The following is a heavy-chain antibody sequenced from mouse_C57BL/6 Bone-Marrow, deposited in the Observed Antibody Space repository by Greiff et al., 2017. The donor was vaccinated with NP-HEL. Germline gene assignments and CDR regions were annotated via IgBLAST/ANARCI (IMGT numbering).Heavy chain of an antibody. J-gene: IGHJ3*01. V-gene: IGHV5-4*01. CDR1: GFTFSSYA. D-gene: IGHD2-12*01. CDR3: ARDEEDYTGFAY. CDR2: ISDGGSYT. Sequence: EVNLVESGGGLVKPGGSLKLSCAASGFTFSSYAMSWVRQTPEKRLEWVATISDGGSYTYYPDNVKGRFTISRDNAKNNLYLQMSHLKSEDTAMYYCARDEEDYTGFAYWGQGTLVTVSA.